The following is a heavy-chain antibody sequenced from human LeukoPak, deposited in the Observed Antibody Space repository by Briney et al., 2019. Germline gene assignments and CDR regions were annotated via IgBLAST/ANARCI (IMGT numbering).Heavy chain of an antibody. CDR2: ISGSGGST. CDR3: ARKPDYDILTGYRRSFDY. J-gene: IGHJ4*02. CDR1: GFTFSSYG. V-gene: IGHV3-23*01. Sequence: GGSLRLSCAASGFTFSSYGMSWVRQAPGKGLEWVSAISGSGGSTYYADSVKGRFTISRDNSKNTLYLQMNSLRAEDTAVYYCARKPDYDILTGYRRSFDYWGQGTLVTVSS. D-gene: IGHD3-9*01.